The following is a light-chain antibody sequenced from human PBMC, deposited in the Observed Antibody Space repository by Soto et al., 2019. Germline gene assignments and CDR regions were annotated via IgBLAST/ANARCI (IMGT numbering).Light chain of an antibody. J-gene: IGLJ2*01. Sequence: QSVLTQPPSVSAAPGQKVTISCSGANSNIGYNYVSWYQQFPGTAPQLLIYDNNKRPSGIPDRFSGSKSGTSATLVITGLQTGDEADFYCAAWDNSLSAVLFGGGTKLTVL. CDR2: DNN. CDR3: AAWDNSLSAVL. CDR1: NSNIGYNY. V-gene: IGLV1-51*01.